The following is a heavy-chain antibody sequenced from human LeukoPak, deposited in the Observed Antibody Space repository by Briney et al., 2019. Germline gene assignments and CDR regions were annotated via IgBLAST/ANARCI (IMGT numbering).Heavy chain of an antibody. V-gene: IGHV4-38-2*01. CDR1: GYSISSGYY. J-gene: IGHJ4*02. D-gene: IGHD6-6*01. CDR3: ASYEYSSSWVNYLDY. CDR2: IYHSGST. Sequence: SETLSLTCAVSGYSISSGYYWGWIRQPPGKGLEWIGSIYHSGSTYYNPSLKSRVTISVDTSKNQFSLKLSSVTAADTAVYYCASYEYSSSWVNYLDYWGQGTLVTVSS.